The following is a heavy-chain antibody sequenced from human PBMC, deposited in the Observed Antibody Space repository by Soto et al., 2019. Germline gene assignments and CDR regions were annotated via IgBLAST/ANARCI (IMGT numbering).Heavy chain of an antibody. Sequence: QVQLVQSGAEVKKPGASVKVSCKASGYTFTSYGISWVRQAPGQGLEWMGWISAYNGNTNYAQKLQGRVTMTTDTSTTKAYMKLRSLGSDDRAVYYCSMGGGDSSGGYGDFDLWGRGTLVTVSS. CDR1: GYTFTSYG. CDR2: ISAYNGNT. J-gene: IGHJ2*01. CDR3: SMGGGDSSGGYGDFDL. V-gene: IGHV1-18*01. D-gene: IGHD6-19*01.